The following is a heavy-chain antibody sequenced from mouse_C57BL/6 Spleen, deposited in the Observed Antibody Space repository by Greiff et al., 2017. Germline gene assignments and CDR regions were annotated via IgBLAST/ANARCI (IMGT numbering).Heavy chain of an antibody. CDR1: GFNIKDYY. CDR3: ARMRVITTLAYAMDY. Sequence: VQLQQPGAELVKPGASVKLSCTASGFNIKDYYMHWVKQRTEQGLEWIGRIAPEDGETKYAPKFQGKATITADTSSNTAYLQLSSLTSEDTAVYYCARMRVITTLAYAMDYWGQGTSVTVSS. D-gene: IGHD1-1*01. V-gene: IGHV14-2*01. J-gene: IGHJ4*01. CDR2: IAPEDGET.